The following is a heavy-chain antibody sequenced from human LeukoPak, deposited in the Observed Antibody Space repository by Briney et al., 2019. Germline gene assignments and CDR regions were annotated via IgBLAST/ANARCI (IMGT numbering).Heavy chain of an antibody. D-gene: IGHD2-2*01. Sequence: SETLSLTCTVSGGSISSSSYYWGWIRQPPGKGLEWIGSIYYSGSTHYNPSLKSRVTISVDTSKNQFSLKLSSVTAADTAVYYCARRGTSWFFDYWGQGTLVTVSS. V-gene: IGHV4-39*01. J-gene: IGHJ4*02. CDR1: GGSISSSSYY. CDR2: IYYSGST. CDR3: ARRGTSWFFDY.